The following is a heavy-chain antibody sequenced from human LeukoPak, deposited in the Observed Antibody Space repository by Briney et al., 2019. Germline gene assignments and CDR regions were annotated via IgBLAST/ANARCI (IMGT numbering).Heavy chain of an antibody. J-gene: IGHJ4*02. D-gene: IGHD4-17*01. CDR3: AREKYDRLRTIDY. CDR2: IIPIFGTA. CDR1: GGTFSSYA. V-gene: IGHV1-69*13. Sequence: ASVKVSCKASGGTFSSYAISWVRQAPGQGLEWMGGIIPIFGTANYAQKFQGRVTITADESTSTAYMELSSLRSEDTAVYYCAREKYDRLRTIDYWGQGTLVTVSS.